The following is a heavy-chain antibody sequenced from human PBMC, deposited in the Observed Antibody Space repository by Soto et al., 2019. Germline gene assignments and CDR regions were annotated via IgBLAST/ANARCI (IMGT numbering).Heavy chain of an antibody. CDR2: TYYTSKWYN. Sequence: QLQLQQSGPGLVRPSQTLSLTCGISGDSVSRNTAAWNWIRQSPSRGLEWRGRTYYTSKWYNNYATSVKSRITIHSDTSKNQVSLQLISVTPEDTAVYYCARGHYYYYGMDVWGQGTTVTVSS. V-gene: IGHV6-1*01. J-gene: IGHJ6*02. CDR3: ARGHYYYYGMDV. CDR1: GDSVSRNTAA.